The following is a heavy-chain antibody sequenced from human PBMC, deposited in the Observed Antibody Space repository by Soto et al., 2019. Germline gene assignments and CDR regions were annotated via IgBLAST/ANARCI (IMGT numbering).Heavy chain of an antibody. Sequence: SVKVSCKASGGPFSNYAISCVLQSAGQGLEWMGGIIPIFGTANYAQKCQGRGTITADESTSTAYMELSSLRSEDTAVYYCARPYSSSKYNWFDPWGQGPLVTVSS. D-gene: IGHD6-6*01. J-gene: IGHJ5*02. CDR2: IIPIFGTA. V-gene: IGHV1-69*13. CDR1: GGPFSNYA. CDR3: ARPYSSSKYNWFDP.